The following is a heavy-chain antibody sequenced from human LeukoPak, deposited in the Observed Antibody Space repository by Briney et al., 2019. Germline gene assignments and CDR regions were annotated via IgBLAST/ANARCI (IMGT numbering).Heavy chain of an antibody. D-gene: IGHD6-13*01. V-gene: IGHV3-30*04. J-gene: IGHJ4*02. CDR1: GFTFSSYA. CDR3: AKDLIAAATEQKGNY. Sequence: GGSLRLSCAASGFTFSSYAMHWVRQAPGKGLEWVAVISYDGSNKYYADSVKGRFTISRDNSKNTLYLQMNSLRAEDTAVYYCAKDLIAAATEQKGNYWGQGTLVTVSS. CDR2: ISYDGSNK.